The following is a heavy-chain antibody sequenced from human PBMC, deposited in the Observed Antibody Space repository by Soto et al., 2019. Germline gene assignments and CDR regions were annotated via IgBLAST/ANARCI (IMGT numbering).Heavy chain of an antibody. J-gene: IGHJ4*02. Sequence: KTSETLSLTCSVSGGSVSNKTYYWSWIRQPPGKRLEWIGYVYYRGTTNYNPSLKSRVTISVDLSKNQFSLRLSSVTTADTALYYCARTTAVPNTLRSRYFFDYWGQGTLVTVSS. CDR1: GGSVSNKTYY. V-gene: IGHV4-61*01. CDR2: VYYRGTT. D-gene: IGHD4-17*01. CDR3: ARTTAVPNTLRSRYFFDY.